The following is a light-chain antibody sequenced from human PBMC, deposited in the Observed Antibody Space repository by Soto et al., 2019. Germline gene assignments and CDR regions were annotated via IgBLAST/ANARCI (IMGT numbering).Light chain of an antibody. CDR2: EGS. CDR3: CSYAGRSTYV. V-gene: IGLV2-23*01. CDR1: SSDVGSYNL. J-gene: IGLJ1*01. Sequence: QSALTQPASVSGSPGQSITISCTGTSSDVGSYNLVSWYQQHPGKAPKLMIYEGSKRPSGVSNRFSGSKSGNTASLTISGLQAEDEADYYCCSYAGRSTYVFGTATKLTVL.